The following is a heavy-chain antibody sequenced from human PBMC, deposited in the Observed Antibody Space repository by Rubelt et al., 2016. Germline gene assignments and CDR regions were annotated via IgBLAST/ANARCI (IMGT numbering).Heavy chain of an antibody. Sequence: GLSWVSAISGSGGSTYYADSVKGRFTISRDNSKNTLYLQMNSLRAEDTAVYYCAKVLADYYDSSGYHSGYFDLWGRGTLVTVSS. CDR2: ISGSGGST. V-gene: IGHV3-23*01. J-gene: IGHJ2*01. CDR3: AKVLADYYDSSGYHSGYFDL. D-gene: IGHD3-22*01.